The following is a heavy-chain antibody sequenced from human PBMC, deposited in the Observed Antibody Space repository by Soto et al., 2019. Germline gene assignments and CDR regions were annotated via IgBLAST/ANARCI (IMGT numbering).Heavy chain of an antibody. V-gene: IGHV1-18*01. CDR3: ARDITVAGTGPAFDY. CDR1: GYTFTSYG. D-gene: IGHD6-19*01. Sequence: GASVKVSCKASGYTFTSYGISWVRQAPGQGLEWMGWISAYNGNTNYAQKLQGRVTMTTDTSTSTAYMELRSLRSDDTAVYYCARDITVAGTGPAFDYWGQGTLVTVSS. J-gene: IGHJ4*02. CDR2: ISAYNGNT.